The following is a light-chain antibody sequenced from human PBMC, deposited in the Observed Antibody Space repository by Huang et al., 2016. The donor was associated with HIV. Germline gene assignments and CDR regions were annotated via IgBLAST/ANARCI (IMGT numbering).Light chain of an antibody. CDR2: AAS. CDR3: QQTYSTLWT. CDR1: QSIVSY. Sequence: DIQMTQSPSSLSASVGDRVTITCRASQSIVSYLNWYQQKPGKAPKLLIYAASSLQGGVPARFSGSGSGTDFTLTISSLQPEDFATYYWQQTYSTLWTFGQGTKVEIK. V-gene: IGKV1-39*01. J-gene: IGKJ1*01.